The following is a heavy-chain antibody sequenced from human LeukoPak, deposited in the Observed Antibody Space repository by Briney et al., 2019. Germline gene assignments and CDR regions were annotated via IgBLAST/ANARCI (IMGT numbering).Heavy chain of an antibody. CDR2: IYYSGST. CDR3: ARNSSGWSFDY. V-gene: IGHV4-39*01. Sequence: SETLSLTCTVSGGSISDSNYYWGWIRQPPGKRLEWIATIYYSGSTYYNPSLKSRVTISVDTSKNQLSLQLSSVTAADTAVYYCARNSSGWSFDYWGQGALVTVSS. D-gene: IGHD6-19*01. J-gene: IGHJ4*02. CDR1: GGSISDSNYY.